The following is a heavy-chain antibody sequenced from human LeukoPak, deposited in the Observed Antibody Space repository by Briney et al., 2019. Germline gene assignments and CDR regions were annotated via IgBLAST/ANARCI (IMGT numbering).Heavy chain of an antibody. V-gene: IGHV3-21*01. Sequence: GGSLRLSCAASGFTFSSYSMNWVRPAPGKGLEWVSSINSSSSYIYYADSVKGRFTISRDNAKNSLYLQMNSLRAEDTAVYYCARMGPYYDSSGYLFDYWGQGTLVTVSS. CDR2: INSSSSYI. CDR1: GFTFSSYS. J-gene: IGHJ4*02. D-gene: IGHD3-22*01. CDR3: ARMGPYYDSSGYLFDY.